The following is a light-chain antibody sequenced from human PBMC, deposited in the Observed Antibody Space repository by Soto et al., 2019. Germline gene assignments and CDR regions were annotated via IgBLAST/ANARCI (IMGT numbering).Light chain of an antibody. CDR3: QTYGDSVFT. J-gene: IGKJ3*01. CDR1: QRVSNSL. CDR2: AAS. V-gene: IGKV3-20*01. Sequence: EIVLTQSPGTLSLSPGERATLSCRASQRVSNSLVAWYQQKPGQAPRPLISAASSRATGVPDRFSGSGSGTDFTLTISSLEPEDFAVYYCQTYGDSVFTLGPGTKVETK.